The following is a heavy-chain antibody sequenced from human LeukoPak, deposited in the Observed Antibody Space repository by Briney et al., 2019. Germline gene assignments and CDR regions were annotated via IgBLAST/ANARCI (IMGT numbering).Heavy chain of an antibody. D-gene: IGHD6-6*01. V-gene: IGHV1-69*13. Sequence: SVKVSCKASRGTFSSYAISWVRQATGQGLEWMAGIIPIFGTANYAQKFQGRVTITADESTSTAYMELSSLRSEDMAVYYCARGQAPYSSSSAFDYWGQGTLVTVSS. CDR2: IIPIFGTA. J-gene: IGHJ4*02. CDR1: RGTFSSYA. CDR3: ARGQAPYSSSSAFDY.